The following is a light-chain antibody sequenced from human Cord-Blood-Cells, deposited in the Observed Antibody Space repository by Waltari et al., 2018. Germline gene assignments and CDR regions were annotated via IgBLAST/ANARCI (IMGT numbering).Light chain of an antibody. V-gene: IGKV3-11*01. CDR1: QSVSSY. J-gene: IGKJ3*01. CDR2: DAS. Sequence: ELVLTQSPATLSLSPGERATLSCRASQSVSSYLAWYKQKPGQAPRLLIYDASNRATGIPARFSGSGSGTDFTLTISSLEPEDFAVYYCQQRSNFGPGTKVDIK. CDR3: QQRSN.